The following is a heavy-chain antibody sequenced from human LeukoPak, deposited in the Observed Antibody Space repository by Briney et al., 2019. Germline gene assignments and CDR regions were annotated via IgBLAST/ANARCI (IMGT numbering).Heavy chain of an antibody. CDR1: GFTFSDYY. CDR3: AKEEDIVVVPAALDY. Sequence: GGSLRLSCAASGFTFSDYYMSWIRQAPGKGLEWVSYISSSGSTIYYADSVKGRFTVSRDNPKKSLYLEMNSLRAEETAVYYCAKEEDIVVVPAALDYWGQGTLVTVSS. V-gene: IGHV3-11*04. CDR2: ISSSGSTI. J-gene: IGHJ4*02. D-gene: IGHD2-2*01.